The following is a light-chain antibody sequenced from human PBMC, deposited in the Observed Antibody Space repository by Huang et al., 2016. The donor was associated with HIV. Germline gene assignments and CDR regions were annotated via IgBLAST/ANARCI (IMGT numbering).Light chain of an antibody. CDR1: QSLLQSDGKMF. V-gene: IGKV2D-29*01. Sequence: DIMMTQTPLSLSVTPGQSASISCKSSQSLLQSDGKMFLYWFLQRPGQPPQLLIYEVYNRFAGGPDRFSGSGSATDCTLTSSRVEAEDGGVYYCMQSGHLPFTFGPGTKVDI. J-gene: IGKJ3*01. CDR3: MQSGHLPFT. CDR2: EVY.